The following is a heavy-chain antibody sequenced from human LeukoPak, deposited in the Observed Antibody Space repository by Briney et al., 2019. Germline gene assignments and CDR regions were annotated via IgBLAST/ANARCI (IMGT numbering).Heavy chain of an antibody. CDR2: ISGSGGST. V-gene: IGHV3-23*01. CDR1: GFTFDDYA. Sequence: GGSLRLSCAASGFTFDDYAINWVGQAPGRGLDWVSAISGSGGSTYYADSVKGRFTISRDNSKNTLYLQMNSLRAEDTAVYYCATTTPYGSGSPNGPHYWGQGTLVTVSS. D-gene: IGHD3-10*01. CDR3: ATTTPYGSGSPNGPHY. J-gene: IGHJ4*02.